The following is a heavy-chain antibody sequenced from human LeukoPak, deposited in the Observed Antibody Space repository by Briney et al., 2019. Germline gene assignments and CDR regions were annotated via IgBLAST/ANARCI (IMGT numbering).Heavy chain of an antibody. D-gene: IGHD2-2*01. CDR2: IEQDGSEK. CDR3: ASLGYCSSTSCYASNYFDY. J-gene: IGHJ4*02. Sequence: GGSLRLSCAASGFTFSSYWMSWVRQAPGKGLEWVANIEQDGSEKYYVDSVKGRFTISRDNAKNSLYLQMNSLRAEDTAVYYCASLGYCSSTSCYASNYFDYWGQGTLVTVSS. CDR1: GFTFSSYW. V-gene: IGHV3-7*01.